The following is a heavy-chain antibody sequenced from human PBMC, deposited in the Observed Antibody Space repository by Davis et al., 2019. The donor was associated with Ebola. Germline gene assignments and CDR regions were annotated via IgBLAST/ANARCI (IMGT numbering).Heavy chain of an antibody. CDR1: GYTFTGYY. CDR2: INPNSGGT. V-gene: IGHV1-2*02. Sequence: ASVKVSCKASGYTFTGYYMHWVRQAPGQGLEWMGWINPNSGGTNYAQKFQGRVTMTRDTSISTAYMELSRLRSDDTAVYYCAREVWNEGTGFDPWGQGTLVTVSS. CDR3: AREVWNEGTGFDP. D-gene: IGHD1-1*01. J-gene: IGHJ5*02.